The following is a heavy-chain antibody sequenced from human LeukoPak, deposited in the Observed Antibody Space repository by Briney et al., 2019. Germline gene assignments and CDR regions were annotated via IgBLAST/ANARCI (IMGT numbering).Heavy chain of an antibody. CDR3: ARDYYDSSGYPGYAFDI. D-gene: IGHD3-22*01. V-gene: IGHV1-2*02. CDR1: GYTFTGYY. CDR2: INPNSGGT. J-gene: IGHJ3*02. Sequence: ASVKVSCKASGYTFTGYYMHWVRQAPGQGLEWMGWINPNSGGTNYAQKFQGRVTMTRDTSISTAYMELSRLRSDDTAVYYCARDYYDSSGYPGYAFDIWGQGTMVTVS.